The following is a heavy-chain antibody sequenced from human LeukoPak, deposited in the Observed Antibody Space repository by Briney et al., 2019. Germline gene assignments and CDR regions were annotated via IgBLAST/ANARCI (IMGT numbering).Heavy chain of an antibody. CDR2: ISSSSSTI. Sequence: GGSLRLSCAASGFTFSRYAMSWVRQAPGKGLEWVSYISSSSSTIYYADSVKGRFTISRDNAKNSLYLQMNSLRVEDTAVYYCAVKMSYYYYYYMDVWGKGTTVTVSS. V-gene: IGHV3-48*01. CDR3: AVKMSYYYYYYMDV. J-gene: IGHJ6*03. CDR1: GFTFSRYA.